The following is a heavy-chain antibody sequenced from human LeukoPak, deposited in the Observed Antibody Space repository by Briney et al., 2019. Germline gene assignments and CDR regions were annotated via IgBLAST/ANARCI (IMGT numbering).Heavy chain of an antibody. D-gene: IGHD2-15*01. Sequence: GGSLRLSCTASGFTFSNYWMQWVRQVPGKGLVWVSRINGDGSSPSYADSVKGRFTISRDNSKNTLYLQMKNLSAEDTAVYYCARETSGSFPYWGQGTLVTVSS. J-gene: IGHJ4*02. CDR1: GFTFSNYW. V-gene: IGHV3-74*01. CDR3: ARETSGSFPY. CDR2: INGDGSSP.